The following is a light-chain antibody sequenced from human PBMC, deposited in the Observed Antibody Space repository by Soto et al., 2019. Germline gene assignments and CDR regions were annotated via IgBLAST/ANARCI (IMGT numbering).Light chain of an antibody. Sequence: EIVMTQSPATLSVSPGERATLSCRASQSVSSTLAWYQQKPCQAPRLLIYGASTRATGIPARFSGSGSGTEFTLTIRSLQSEDFAVYYCQQYNNWPPWTFGQGTKVEIK. CDR2: GAS. CDR3: QQYNNWPPWT. V-gene: IGKV3-15*01. J-gene: IGKJ1*01. CDR1: QSVSST.